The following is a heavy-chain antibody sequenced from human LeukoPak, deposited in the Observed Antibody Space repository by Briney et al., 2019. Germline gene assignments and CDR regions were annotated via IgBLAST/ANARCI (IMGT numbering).Heavy chain of an antibody. D-gene: IGHD4-23*01. CDR1: GFTFDDYA. CDR3: AREGKDWYLDL. Sequence: GGSLRLSCAASGFTFDDYAMHWVRQAPGKGLEWVSGISWNSGSIGYADSVKGRFTISRENAKNSLYLQMNSLRAGDTAVYYCAREGKDWYLDLWGRGTLVIVSS. J-gene: IGHJ2*01. CDR2: ISWNSGSI. V-gene: IGHV3-9*01.